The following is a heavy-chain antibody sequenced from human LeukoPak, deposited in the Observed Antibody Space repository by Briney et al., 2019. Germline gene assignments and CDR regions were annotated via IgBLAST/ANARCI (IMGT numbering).Heavy chain of an antibody. CDR2: ISGSGGST. D-gene: IGHD6-19*01. V-gene: IGHV3-23*01. CDR3: ARDGTSSGWSFDC. CDR1: GFIFSSYA. J-gene: IGHJ4*02. Sequence: GGSLRLSCAASGFIFSSYAMSWVRQAPGKGLEWVSGISGSGGSTYYADSVKGRFTISRDNSKNTLFLQMNTLRVEDTAVYYCARDGTSSGWSFDCWGRGTLVTVSS.